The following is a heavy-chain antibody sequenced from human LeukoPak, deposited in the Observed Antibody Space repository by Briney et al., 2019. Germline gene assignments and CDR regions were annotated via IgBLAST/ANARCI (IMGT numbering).Heavy chain of an antibody. J-gene: IGHJ5*02. CDR2: ISGSSDSI. CDR3: VRIPNNAGFPNWFDP. Sequence: GGSPRLSCAASGFTFSTSTMNWIRQAPGKGLEWVSSISGSSDSIDYADSVKGRFTISRDNAKNSVYLQMNSLRAEDTALYYCVRIPNNAGFPNWFDPWGQGTLVTVSS. V-gene: IGHV3-21*01. D-gene: IGHD1-14*01. CDR1: GFTFSTST.